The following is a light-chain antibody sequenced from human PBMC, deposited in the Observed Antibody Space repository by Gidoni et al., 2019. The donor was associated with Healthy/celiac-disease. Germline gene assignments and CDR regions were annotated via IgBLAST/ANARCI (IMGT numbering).Light chain of an antibody. V-gene: IGKV1-12*01. J-gene: IGKJ1*01. CDR3: QQAKSFTQT. Sequence: DIQMTQSPSSVSASVGDRVTITCRASQGINSWLAWYQQKPGKAPKVLIYAASSLQRGVPSRFSGRGSGTDFTLTISSLQPEDFATYCCQQAKSFTQTFGQGTKVEIK. CDR1: QGINSW. CDR2: AAS.